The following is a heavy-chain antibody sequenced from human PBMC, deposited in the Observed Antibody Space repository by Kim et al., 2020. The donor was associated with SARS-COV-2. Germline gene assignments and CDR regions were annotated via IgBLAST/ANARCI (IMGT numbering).Heavy chain of an antibody. Sequence: GGSLRLSCTTSGFTFTGYAMSWVHQAPGKGLEWVSSIDGSDGTTYYVDSVKGRFTISRDNSKNTLYLQMSTLRADDTAVYYCMKGGWGWIWDHWGQGTLVTVAS. CDR2: IDGSDGTT. CDR3: MKGGWGWIWDH. V-gene: IGHV3-23*01. CDR1: GFTFTGYA. J-gene: IGHJ4*02. D-gene: IGHD2-2*03.